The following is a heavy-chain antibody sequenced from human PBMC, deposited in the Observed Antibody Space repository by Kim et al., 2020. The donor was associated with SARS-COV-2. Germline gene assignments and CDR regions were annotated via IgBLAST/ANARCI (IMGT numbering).Heavy chain of an antibody. CDR3: AKDGGFGELNDSDY. V-gene: IGHV3-9*01. D-gene: IGHD3-10*01. J-gene: IGHJ4*02. Sequence: ADSVKGRFTISRDNAKNSLYLQMNSLRAEDTALYYCAKDGGFGELNDSDYWGQGTLVTVSS.